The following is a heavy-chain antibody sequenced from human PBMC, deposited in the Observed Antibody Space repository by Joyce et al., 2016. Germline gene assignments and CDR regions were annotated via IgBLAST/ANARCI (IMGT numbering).Heavy chain of an antibody. Sequence: EVQLVESGGGLVQPGRSLRLSCTASVFTFGDYAMSWFRQAPGKGMEWVGFIRSKAYGGTTEYAASVKGRFTISRDDSKSIAYLQMNSLKTEDTAVYYCTRSRENILTGYPSVMDYWGQGTLVTVSS. CDR3: TRSRENILTGYPSVMDY. CDR1: VFTFGDYA. V-gene: IGHV3-49*03. CDR2: IRSKAYGGTT. D-gene: IGHD3-9*01. J-gene: IGHJ4*02.